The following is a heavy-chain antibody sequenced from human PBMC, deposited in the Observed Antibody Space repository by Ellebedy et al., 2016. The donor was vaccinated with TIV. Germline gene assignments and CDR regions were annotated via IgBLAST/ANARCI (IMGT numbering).Heavy chain of an antibody. CDR1: GYTFTSYY. CDR2: INPSGGST. D-gene: IGHD3-9*01. Sequence: AASVKVSCKASGYTFTSYYMHWVRQAPGQGLEWMGIINPSGGSTSYAQKFQGRVTMTRDTSTSTVYMELSSLRSEDTAVYYCARAARQGSITIFYTHYGMDVWGQGTTVTVSS. CDR3: ARAARQGSITIFYTHYGMDV. V-gene: IGHV1-46*01. J-gene: IGHJ6*02.